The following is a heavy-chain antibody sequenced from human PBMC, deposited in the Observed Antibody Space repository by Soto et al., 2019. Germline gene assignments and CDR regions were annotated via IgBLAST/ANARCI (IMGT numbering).Heavy chain of an antibody. D-gene: IGHD6-19*01. J-gene: IGHJ6*02. V-gene: IGHV3-23*01. Sequence: GGSLRLSCAASGFTFSSYAMSWVRQAPGKGLEWVSAISGSGGSTYYADSVKGRFTISRDNSKNTLYLQMNSLRAEDTAVYYCAKIDARPPTTKYSSGWYAYYYYYGMDFWGQGTKVTGSS. CDR1: GFTFSSYA. CDR3: AKIDARPPTTKYSSGWYAYYYYYGMDF. CDR2: ISGSGGST.